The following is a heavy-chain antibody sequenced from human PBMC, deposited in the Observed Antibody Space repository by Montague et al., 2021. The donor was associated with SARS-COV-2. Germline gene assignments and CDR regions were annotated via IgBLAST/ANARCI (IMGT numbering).Heavy chain of an antibody. V-gene: IGHV6-1*01. D-gene: IGHD2-8*01. CDR1: GDSVSSNSAA. CDR3: ARDDPYCTNGVCYTGNWFGP. J-gene: IGHJ5*02. CDR2: TYYRSKWYN. Sequence: CAISGDSVSSNSAAWNWIRQSPSGGLEWLGRTYYRSKWYNDYAVSVKGRITINPDTSKNQFSLQLNSVTPEDTAVYYCARDDPYCTNGVCYTGNWFGPWGQGTLVTVSS.